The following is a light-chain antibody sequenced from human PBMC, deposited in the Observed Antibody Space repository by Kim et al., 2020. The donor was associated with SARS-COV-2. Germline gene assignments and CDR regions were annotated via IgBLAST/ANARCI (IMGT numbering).Light chain of an antibody. V-gene: IGLV2-14*03. CDR2: GVT. CDR1: RGDIGGYDF. CDR3: SSYTGSTTLV. J-gene: IGLJ2*01. Sequence: QSALTQPASVSGSPGQSITISCTGSRGDIGGYDFVSWYQQFAGKAPKLMIYGVTNRPTGVSSRFSGSKSGNTASLIISGLQAEDDADYYCSSYTGSTTLVFGGGTNVTVL.